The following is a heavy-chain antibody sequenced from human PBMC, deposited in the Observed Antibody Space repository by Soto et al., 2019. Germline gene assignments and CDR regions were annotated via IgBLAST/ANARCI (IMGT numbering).Heavy chain of an antibody. CDR2: IYYSGST. V-gene: IGHV4-39*01. CDR1: GGSISSSSYY. CDR3: ARFVYYDSSGFDY. J-gene: IGHJ4*02. D-gene: IGHD3-22*01. Sequence: SETLSLTCTVSGGSISSSSYYWGWIRQPPGKGLEWIGSIYYSGSTYYNPSLKSRVTISVDTSKNQFSLKLSSVTAADTAVYYCARFVYYDSSGFDYWGQGTLVTVSS.